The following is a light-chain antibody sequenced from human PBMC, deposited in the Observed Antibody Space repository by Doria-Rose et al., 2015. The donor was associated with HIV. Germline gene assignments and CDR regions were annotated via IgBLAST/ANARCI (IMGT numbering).Light chain of an antibody. J-gene: IGKJ2*01. CDR1: QSLLPTIVYHY. CDR3: MQALQTPYT. Sequence: EIVLTQSPLSLPVTPGQPASISCRSSQSLLPTIVYHYLDWYLQKPGQSPQLLIYLGSNRASGVPDRFSGSGSGTDFTLKISRVEAEDVGVYYCMQALQTPYTFGQGTKLEIK. V-gene: IGKV2-28*01. CDR2: LGS.